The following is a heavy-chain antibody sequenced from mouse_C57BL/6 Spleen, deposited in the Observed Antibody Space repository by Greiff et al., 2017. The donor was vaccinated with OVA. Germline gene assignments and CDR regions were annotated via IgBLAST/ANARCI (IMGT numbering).Heavy chain of an antibody. V-gene: IGHV14-1*01. CDR2: IDPEDGDT. Sequence: EVQLQQSGAELVRPGASVKLSCTASGFNIKDYYMHWVKQRPEQGLEWIGRIDPEDGDTEYAPKFQGKATMTADTSSNTAYLQLSSLTSEDTAVYYCTTGEFTAQATKFAYWGQGTLVTVSA. CDR3: TTGEFTAQATKFAY. D-gene: IGHD3-2*02. CDR1: GFNIKDYY. J-gene: IGHJ3*01.